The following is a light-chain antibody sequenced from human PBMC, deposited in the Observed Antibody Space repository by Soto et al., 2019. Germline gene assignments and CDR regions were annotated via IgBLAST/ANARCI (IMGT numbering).Light chain of an antibody. V-gene: IGLV2-14*01. CDR3: SSYTSSSTLGV. CDR1: SSDVGGYRY. CDR2: DVS. Sequence: QSVLTQPASVSGSPGQSITISCTGTSSDVGGYRYVSWYQQHPGKAPKLMIYDVSNRPSGVSNRFSGPKSGNTASLTISGLQAEDEADYYCSSYTSSSTLGVFGTGTKLPVL. J-gene: IGLJ1*01.